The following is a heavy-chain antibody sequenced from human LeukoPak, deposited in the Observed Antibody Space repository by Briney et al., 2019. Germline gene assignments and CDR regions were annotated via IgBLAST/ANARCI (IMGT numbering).Heavy chain of an antibody. V-gene: IGHV1-3*03. Sequence: AASVKVSCKASGYTFTGYYMHWVRQAPGQRLEWMGWINAGNGNTKYSQEFQGRVTITRDTSASTAYMELSSLRSEDMAVYYCARGWYYYDSSGYYYPNWFDPWGQGTLVTVSS. CDR3: ARGWYYYDSSGYYYPNWFDP. D-gene: IGHD3-22*01. J-gene: IGHJ5*02. CDR1: GYTFTGYY. CDR2: INAGNGNT.